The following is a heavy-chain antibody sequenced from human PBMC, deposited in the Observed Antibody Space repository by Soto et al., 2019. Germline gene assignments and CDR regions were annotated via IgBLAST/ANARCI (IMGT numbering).Heavy chain of an antibody. Sequence: QVQLVQSGAEVKKPGSSVKVSCKASGGTFSSYSINWVRQAPGQGLEWMGEMIPIFGTANYAQKFQSGVTITAGKPPRAASMERSRLRSVATAVYYCAREGGRHGGGIDYWGQGPLVTISS. V-gene: IGHV1-69*06. CDR1: GGTFSSYS. J-gene: IGHJ4*02. CDR3: AREGGRHGGGIDY. D-gene: IGHD1-26*01. CDR2: MIPIFGTA.